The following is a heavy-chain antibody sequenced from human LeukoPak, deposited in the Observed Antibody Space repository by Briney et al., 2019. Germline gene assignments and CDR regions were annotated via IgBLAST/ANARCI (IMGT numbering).Heavy chain of an antibody. CDR1: GFTFSDHY. Sequence: GGSLRLSCAASGFTFSDHYMDWVRQAPGKGLEWVGRTRNKANSYTTEYAASVKGRFTISRDDSKNSLYLQMNSLKTEDTAVYYCARQDVGTTLLYFDYWGQGTLVAVSS. CDR2: TRNKANSYTT. CDR3: ARQDVGTTLLYFDY. V-gene: IGHV3-72*01. J-gene: IGHJ4*02. D-gene: IGHD1-1*01.